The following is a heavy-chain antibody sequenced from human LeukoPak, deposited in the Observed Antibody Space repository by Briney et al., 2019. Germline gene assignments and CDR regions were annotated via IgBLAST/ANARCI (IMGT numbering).Heavy chain of an antibody. D-gene: IGHD6-13*01. CDR2: IIPIFDRP. CDR1: GDTFSSYA. J-gene: IGHJ6*03. Sequence: SVKVACKASGDTFSSYAISWVRQAPGQGLEWMGAIIPIFDRPNYAQRFQGRVSITADESTRTAYMDLSSLRFEDTAVYYWATKTAGLAAAGTWDYYYYYMDVWGKGTTVTASS. V-gene: IGHV1-69*01. CDR3: ATKTAGLAAAGTWDYYYYYMDV.